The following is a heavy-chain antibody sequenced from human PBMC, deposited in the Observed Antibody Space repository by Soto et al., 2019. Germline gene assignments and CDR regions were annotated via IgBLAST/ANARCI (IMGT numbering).Heavy chain of an antibody. J-gene: IGHJ5*02. Sequence: QVQLVQSGAEVKKPGASVKVSCKASGYTFTNYHINWVRQATGHGLEWMGWMDPNSGSTGFAQKFQGRHTMTRNTSIRTAYMELSNLKSEDTAEYYFERRPFEPWGQGTLVTVSS. CDR2: MDPNSGST. CDR3: ERRPFEP. V-gene: IGHV1-8*01. CDR1: GYTFTNYH.